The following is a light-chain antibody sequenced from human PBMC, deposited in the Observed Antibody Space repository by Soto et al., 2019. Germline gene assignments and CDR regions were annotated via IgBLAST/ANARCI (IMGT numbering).Light chain of an antibody. Sequence: QSVLTQPPSVSGAPGQRVTISCTGSSSNIGAPYDVHWYQHLPGTAPKLLIFGDNNRPSGVPDRFSGSKSGTSASLAITRLQAEDEADYYCSSYTSSSTPVVFGGGTKLTVL. J-gene: IGLJ2*01. V-gene: IGLV1-40*01. CDR2: GDN. CDR1: SSNIGAPYD. CDR3: SSYTSSSTPVV.